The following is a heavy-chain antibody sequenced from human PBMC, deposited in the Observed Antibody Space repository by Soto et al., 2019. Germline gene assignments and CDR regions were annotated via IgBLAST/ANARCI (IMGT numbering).Heavy chain of an antibody. CDR1: GYSFTSYW. J-gene: IGHJ4*02. Sequence: GESLKISCKGSGYSFTSYWIGWVRQMHGKGLEWMGIIYPGDSDTRYSPSFQGQVTISADKSISTAYLQWSRLKASDTAMYYCARLTDCSSTSCYLGNFDYWGQGTLVTVSS. D-gene: IGHD2-2*01. V-gene: IGHV5-51*01. CDR3: ARLTDCSSTSCYLGNFDY. CDR2: IYPGDSDT.